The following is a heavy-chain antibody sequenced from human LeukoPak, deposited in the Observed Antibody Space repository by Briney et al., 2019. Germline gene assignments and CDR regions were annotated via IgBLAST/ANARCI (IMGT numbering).Heavy chain of an antibody. CDR3: ARGDDSSYWFDP. D-gene: IGHD4-11*01. V-gene: IGHV4-30-2*01. CDR2: IYHSGST. J-gene: IGHJ5*02. CDR1: GGSISSGGYS. Sequence: ASQTLSLTCAVSGGSISSGGYSWSWIRQPPGKGLEWIGYIYHSGSTYYNPSLKSRVTISVDRSKNQFSLKLSSVTAADTAVYYCARGDDSSYWFDPWGQGTLVTVSS.